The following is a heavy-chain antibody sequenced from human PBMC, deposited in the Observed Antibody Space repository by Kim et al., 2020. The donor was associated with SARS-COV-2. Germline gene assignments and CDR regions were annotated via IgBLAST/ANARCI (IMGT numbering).Heavy chain of an antibody. CDR1: GFTFSDSP. CDR3: TRITGTTLAFWDALDV. D-gene: IGHD1-1*01. V-gene: IGHV3-73*01. CDR2: IRSRVYSYAT. Sequence: GGSLRLSCATSGFTFSDSPIHWVRQASGKGLEWVGRIRSRVYSYATSYAASVKGRFTISRDDSESTAYLQMNSPKTEDTAVHYCTRITGTTLAFWDALDV. J-gene: IGHJ3*01.